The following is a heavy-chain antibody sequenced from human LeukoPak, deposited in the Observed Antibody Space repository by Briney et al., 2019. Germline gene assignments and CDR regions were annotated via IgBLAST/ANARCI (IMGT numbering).Heavy chain of an antibody. Sequence: SQTLSLTCTVSGGSISSGGYYGSWIRQHPGKGLEWIGYIYYSGSTYYNPSLKSRVTISVDTSKNQFSLKLSSVTAADTAVYYCARDGGFYGDYLRVWGQGTLVTVSS. CDR3: ARDGGFYGDYLRV. CDR2: IYYSGST. CDR1: GGSISSGGYY. D-gene: IGHD4-17*01. J-gene: IGHJ4*02. V-gene: IGHV4-31*03.